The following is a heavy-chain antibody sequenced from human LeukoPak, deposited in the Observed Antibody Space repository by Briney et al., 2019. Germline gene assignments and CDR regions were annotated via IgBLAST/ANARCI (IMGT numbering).Heavy chain of an antibody. CDR2: IIPIFGTA. CDR1: GGTFSSYA. V-gene: IGHV1-69*05. J-gene: IGHJ3*02. CDR3: AREGREMATITDAFDI. Sequence: GASVKVSCKASGGTFSSYAISWVRQAPGQGLEWMGGIIPIFGTANYAQKFQGRVTITTDESTSTAYMELSSLRSEDTAVYYCAREGREMATITDAFDIWGQGTMVTVSS. D-gene: IGHD5-24*01.